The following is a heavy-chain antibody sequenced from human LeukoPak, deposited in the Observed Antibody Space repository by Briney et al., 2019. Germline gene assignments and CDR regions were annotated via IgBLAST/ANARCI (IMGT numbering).Heavy chain of an antibody. CDR1: GFTFSSYG. J-gene: IGHJ6*03. CDR2: ISYDGSNK. V-gene: IGHV3-30*03. Sequence: GGSLRLSCAASGFTFSSYGMHWVRQAPGKGLEWVAVISYDGSNKYYADSVKGRFTISRDNSKNTLYLQMNSLRAEDTAVYYCAREGGSISAVHYYYYMDVWGKGTTVTVSS. D-gene: IGHD6-6*01. CDR3: AREGGSISAVHYYYYMDV.